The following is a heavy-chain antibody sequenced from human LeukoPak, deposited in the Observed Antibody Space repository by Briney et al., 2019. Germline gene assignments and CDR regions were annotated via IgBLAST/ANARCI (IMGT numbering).Heavy chain of an antibody. J-gene: IGHJ4*02. Sequence: GASVKASCKASGYTFTSYYMHWVRQAPGQGLEWMGGIIPIFGTANYAQKSQGRVTITTDESTSTAYVELSSLRSEDTAVYYCARFLSRRWLQSEWGQGTLVTVSS. CDR1: GYTFTSYY. CDR2: IIPIFGTA. V-gene: IGHV1-69*05. CDR3: ARFLSRRWLQSE. D-gene: IGHD5-24*01.